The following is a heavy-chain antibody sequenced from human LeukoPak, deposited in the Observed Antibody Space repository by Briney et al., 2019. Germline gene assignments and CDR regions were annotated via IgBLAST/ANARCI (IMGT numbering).Heavy chain of an antibody. CDR3: VRGGPLAGHAFDV. CDR2: ITSGGDT. V-gene: IGHV3-13*04. Sequence: GGSLRLSCAGSGFNFNKYDMHWVRQATGRVLEWVSDITSGGDTHYQGSVKGRFTISRDNAKNSFYLEMNSLRVGDTAVYYCVRGGPLAGHAFDVWGRGTLVTVS. D-gene: IGHD6-19*01. J-gene: IGHJ3*01. CDR1: GFNFNKYD.